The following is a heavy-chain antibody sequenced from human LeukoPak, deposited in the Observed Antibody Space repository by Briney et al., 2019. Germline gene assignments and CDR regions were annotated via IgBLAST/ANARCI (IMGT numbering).Heavy chain of an antibody. V-gene: IGHV4-59*08. D-gene: IGHD3-9*01. CDR2: IYYSGST. CDR3: ARHGLPSQAWDMLTGYYNGYFDY. Sequence: SETLSLTCTVSGGSISSYYWSWIRQPPGKGLEWIGYIYYSGSTNYNPSLKSRVTISVDTSKNQFSMKLSSVTAADTAVYYCARHGLPSQAWDMLTGYYNGYFDYWGQGTLVTVSS. J-gene: IGHJ4*02. CDR1: GGSISSYY.